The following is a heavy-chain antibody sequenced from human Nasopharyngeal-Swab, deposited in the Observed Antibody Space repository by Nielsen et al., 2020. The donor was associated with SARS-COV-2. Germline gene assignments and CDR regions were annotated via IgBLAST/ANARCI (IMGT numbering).Heavy chain of an antibody. CDR2: IIPIFGTA. CDR1: GGTFSSYA. J-gene: IGHJ6*03. Sequence: SVKVSCKASGGTFSSYAISWVRQAPGQGLEWMGGIIPIFGTANYAQKFQGRVTITADESTSTAYMELSSLRSEDTAVYYCARGRSITIFGVDPYYYMDDWGKGTTVNVSS. V-gene: IGHV1-69*13. CDR3: ARGRSITIFGVDPYYYMDD. D-gene: IGHD3-3*01.